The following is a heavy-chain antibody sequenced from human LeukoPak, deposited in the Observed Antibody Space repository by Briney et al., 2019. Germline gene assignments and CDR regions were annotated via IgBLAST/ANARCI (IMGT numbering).Heavy chain of an antibody. D-gene: IGHD6-13*01. CDR1: GFTFSSYA. CDR2: ISYDGSNK. V-gene: IGHV3-30*04. Sequence: GGSLRLSCAASGFTFSSYAMHWVRQAPGKGLERVAVISYDGSNKYYADSVKGRFTISRDNSKNTLYLQMNSLRAEDTAVYYCARETGYSSRRIDYWGQGTLVTVSS. CDR3: ARETGYSSRRIDY. J-gene: IGHJ4*02.